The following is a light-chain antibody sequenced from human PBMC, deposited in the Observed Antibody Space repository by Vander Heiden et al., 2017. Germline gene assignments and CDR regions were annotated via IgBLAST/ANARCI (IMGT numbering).Light chain of an antibody. V-gene: IGKV1-39*01. CDR1: QSISSY. Sequence: DIQMTQPPSSLSASVGDRVTITCRASQSISSYVNWYQQRPGKAPKVLIYGASRLQSGVPSRFSGSGFGTGFSLTITSLQPEDFATYYCQQSYSTPSYTFGQGTKLEIK. CDR3: QQSYSTPSYT. J-gene: IGKJ2*01. CDR2: GAS.